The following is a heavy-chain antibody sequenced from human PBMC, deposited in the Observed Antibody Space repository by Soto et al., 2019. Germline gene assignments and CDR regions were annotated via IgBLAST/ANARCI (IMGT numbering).Heavy chain of an antibody. Sequence: SETLSLTCTVSGGSISSGGYYWSWIRQHPGKGLEWIGYIYYSGSTYYNPSLKSRVTISVDTSKNQFSLKLSSVTAADTAVYYCAGDRRITMVRGVIMGYYYYYGMDVWGQGTTVTAP. CDR2: IYYSGST. J-gene: IGHJ6*02. CDR3: AGDRRITMVRGVIMGYYYYYGMDV. D-gene: IGHD3-10*01. CDR1: GGSISSGGYY. V-gene: IGHV4-31*03.